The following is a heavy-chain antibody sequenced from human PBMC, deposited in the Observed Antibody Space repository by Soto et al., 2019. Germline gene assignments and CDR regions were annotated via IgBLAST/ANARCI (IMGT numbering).Heavy chain of an antibody. J-gene: IGHJ4*02. CDR2: ILPIFATA. CDR1: GDTFNNYV. CDR3: AGRCDSTTCLGHFDY. D-gene: IGHD2-2*01. V-gene: IGHV1-69*06. Sequence: QVQLVQSGAEVKKPGSSVKVSCKASGDTFNNYVVNWVRQAPGQGLEWLGGILPIFATANYAQKFQGRVTITAYKSTSTAYMELTSLRSEDTAVYYCAGRCDSTTCLGHFDYWGQGTLVTVAS.